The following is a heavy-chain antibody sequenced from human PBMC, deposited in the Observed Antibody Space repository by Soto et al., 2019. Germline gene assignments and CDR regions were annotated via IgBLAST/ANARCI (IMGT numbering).Heavy chain of an antibody. D-gene: IGHD3-10*01. CDR3: ARHLSGSRYNWFDP. CDR2: IYYSGST. V-gene: IGHV4-31*03. J-gene: IGHJ5*02. CDR1: GGSISSGGYY. Sequence: PSETLSLTCTVSGGSISSGGYYWSWIRQHPGKGLEWIGYIYYSGSTYYNPSLKSRVTISVDTSKNQFSLKLSSVTAADTAVYYCARHLSGSRYNWFDPWGQGTLVTVSS.